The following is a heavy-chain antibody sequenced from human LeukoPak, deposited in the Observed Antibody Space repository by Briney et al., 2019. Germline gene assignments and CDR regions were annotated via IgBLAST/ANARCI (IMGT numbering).Heavy chain of an antibody. J-gene: IGHJ4*02. Sequence: GASVKVSCKASGYTFTSYGISWVRQAPGQGLEWMGRIIPILGIANYAQKFQGRVTITADKSTSTAYMELSSLRSEDTAVYYCARAAASRFSSSWEFWGQGTLVTVSS. V-gene: IGHV1-69*04. CDR2: IIPILGIA. CDR1: GYTFTSYG. CDR3: ARAAASRFSSSWEF. D-gene: IGHD6-13*01.